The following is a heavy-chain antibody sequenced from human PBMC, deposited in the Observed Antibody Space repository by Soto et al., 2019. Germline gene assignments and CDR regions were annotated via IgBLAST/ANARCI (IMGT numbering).Heavy chain of an antibody. J-gene: IGHJ4*02. D-gene: IGHD3-3*01. CDR3: AKLRLATYDFWGGCDS. V-gene: IGHV3-30*18. Sequence: QVQLVESGGGVVQPGRSLKLSCLASGFTFNDYAMHWVRQAPGKGLEWVAFISYDESNKDYADSVKGRFTISRDNSKNALYLQINSLRSEDTAVYYCAKLRLATYDFWGGCDSWGQGTLVTVSS. CDR1: GFTFNDYA. CDR2: ISYDESNK.